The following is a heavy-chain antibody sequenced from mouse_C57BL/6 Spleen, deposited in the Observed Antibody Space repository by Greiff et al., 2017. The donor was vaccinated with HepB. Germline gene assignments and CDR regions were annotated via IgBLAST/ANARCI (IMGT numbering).Heavy chain of an antibody. D-gene: IGHD2-4*01. J-gene: IGHJ1*03. CDR1: GYTFTDHT. CDR2: IYPRDGST. V-gene: IGHV1-78*01. CDR3: VYDYDGYWYFDV. Sequence: VQLQQSDAELVKPGASVKISCKVSGYTFTDHTIHWMKQRPEQGLEWIGYIYPRDGSTKYNEKFKGKATLTADKSSSTAYMQLNSLTSEDSAVYFCVYDYDGYWYFDVWGTGTTVTVSS.